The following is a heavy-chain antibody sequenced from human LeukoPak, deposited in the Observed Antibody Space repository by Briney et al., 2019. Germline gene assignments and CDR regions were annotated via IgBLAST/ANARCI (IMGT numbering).Heavy chain of an antibody. CDR2: INPGNGNT. V-gene: IGHV1-3*01. J-gene: IGHJ4*02. CDR1: GYTFTSYT. Sequence: GASVKVSCKASGYTFTSYTLHWVRQAPGQRLEWMGWINPGNGNTKYSQKFQGRVASTEDTSATTAYVELSSLSSEDTAVYYCARASTAAGIYYFDYWGQGTLVTVSS. D-gene: IGHD6-13*01. CDR3: ARASTAAGIYYFDY.